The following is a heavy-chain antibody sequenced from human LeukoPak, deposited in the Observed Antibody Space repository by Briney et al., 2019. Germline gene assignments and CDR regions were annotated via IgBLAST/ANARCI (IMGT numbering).Heavy chain of an antibody. D-gene: IGHD3-10*01. Sequence: SETLSLTCTVSGGSISSYYWSWIRQPPGKGLEWIGYIYYSGSTNYNPSLKSRLTISVDTSKNQFSLKLSSVTAADTAVYYCASTSYGSAHYYYMDVWGKGTTVTVSS. CDR3: ASTSYGSAHYYYMDV. CDR1: GGSISSYY. CDR2: IYYSGST. V-gene: IGHV4-59*08. J-gene: IGHJ6*03.